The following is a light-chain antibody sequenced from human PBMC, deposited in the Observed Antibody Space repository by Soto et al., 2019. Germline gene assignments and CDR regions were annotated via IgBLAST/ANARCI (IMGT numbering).Light chain of an antibody. V-gene: IGKV2-28*01. CDR3: MKALQTAKN. CDR1: QILLHSNGYNY. CDR2: LGS. J-gene: IGKJ5*01. Sequence: DIVITHSPLSLPVTPGEPASISCRSSQILLHSNGYNYLDWYLQKPGQSPQLLIYLGSNRASGVPDRFSGSGSGTDFTLKISRVEAEDVGVYYCMKALQTAKNFGQGTRLEIK.